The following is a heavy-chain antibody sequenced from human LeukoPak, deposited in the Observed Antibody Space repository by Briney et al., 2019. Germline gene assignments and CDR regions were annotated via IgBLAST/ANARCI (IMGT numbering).Heavy chain of an antibody. V-gene: IGHV3-23*01. CDR1: GFTFNNYG. CDR3: AKIAAAGTYYYYYYYMDV. CDR2: ISGSDSST. D-gene: IGHD6-13*01. J-gene: IGHJ6*03. Sequence: GGSLRLSCEAPGFTFNNYGMFWVRQAPGKGLEWVSTISGSDSSTYYADSVKGRFTISRDNSKNTLYLQMNSLRAEDTAVYYCAKIAAAGTYYYYYYYMDVWGKGTTVTISS.